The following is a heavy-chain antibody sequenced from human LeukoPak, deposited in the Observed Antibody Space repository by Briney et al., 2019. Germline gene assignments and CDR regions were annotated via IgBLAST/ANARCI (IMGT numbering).Heavy chain of an antibody. Sequence: SVKVSCKASRGTFSSYTISWVRQAPGQGLEWMGRIIPILGIANYAQKFQGRVTITADKSTSTAYMELSSLRSEDSAVYYRATGRGIIIKFGGAPAVVPWGPGTPGTVSS. CDR1: RGTFSSYT. D-gene: IGHD3-16*01. V-gene: IGHV1-69*02. CDR2: IIPILGIA. CDR3: ATGRGIIIKFGGAPAVVP. J-gene: IGHJ5*02.